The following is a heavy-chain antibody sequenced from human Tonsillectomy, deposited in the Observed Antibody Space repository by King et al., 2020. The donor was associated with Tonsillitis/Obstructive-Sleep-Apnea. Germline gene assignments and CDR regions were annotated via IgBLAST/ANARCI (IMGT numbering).Heavy chain of an antibody. Sequence: QLVQSGAEVKKAGASLKISCKGSGYRFTSYWIGWVRQMPGRGLDWMGIICPGDSDTRYSPSFQGQVTISADKSISTAYLQWSSLKASDTAMYYCATRIVRDDTFDIWGQGTMVTVSS. V-gene: IGHV5-51*03. CDR1: GYRFTSYW. J-gene: IGHJ3*02. D-gene: IGHD1-26*01. CDR2: ICPGDSDT. CDR3: ATRIVRDDTFDI.